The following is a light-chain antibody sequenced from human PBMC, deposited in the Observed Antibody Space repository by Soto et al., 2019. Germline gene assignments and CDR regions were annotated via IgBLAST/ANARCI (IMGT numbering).Light chain of an antibody. CDR1: ALPKQY. J-gene: IGLJ1*01. Sequence: SYELTQPPSVSVSPGQTARITCSGDALPKQYAYWYQQKPRQAPVLVIYKDSERPSGIPERFSGSSSGTTVTLTISGVQAEDEADYYCQSAESSGTYYVFGTGTKLTVL. V-gene: IGLV3-25*02. CDR3: QSAESSGTYYV. CDR2: KDS.